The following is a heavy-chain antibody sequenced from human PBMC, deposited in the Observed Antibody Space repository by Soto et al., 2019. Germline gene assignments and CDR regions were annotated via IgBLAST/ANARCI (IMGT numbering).Heavy chain of an antibody. CDR3: ARGVSGSYSSPLDR. V-gene: IGHV1-69*13. D-gene: IGHD3-10*01. Sequence: SVKVSCKPSGGTFNIYTFNWVRQAPGQGLEWMGGIIPIFGTATYAQRFQGRVTITAEDATSTAYMEMRALRSEDTAVYYCARGVSGSYSSPLDRWGQGTLVTVSS. CDR2: IIPIFGTA. CDR1: GGTFNIYT. J-gene: IGHJ5*02.